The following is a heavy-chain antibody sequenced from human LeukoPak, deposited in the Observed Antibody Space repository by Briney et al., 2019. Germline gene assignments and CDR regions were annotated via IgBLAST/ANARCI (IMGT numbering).Heavy chain of an antibody. J-gene: IGHJ4*02. V-gene: IGHV1-2*02. CDR1: GSIFNVYY. CDR3: ARENWYYDH. Sequence: ASVTVSCKSYGSIFNVYYMHWVRQVPGQGLEWMGWISPDGGVTNYAQKFQGRVTLTRDSATTTDYMELSRLTSDDTAVYYCARENWYYDHWGQGTLVTVSS. CDR2: ISPDGGVT.